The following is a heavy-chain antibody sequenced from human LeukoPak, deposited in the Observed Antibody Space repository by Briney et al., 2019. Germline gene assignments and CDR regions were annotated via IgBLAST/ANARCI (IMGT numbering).Heavy chain of an antibody. CDR2: ISYDGSNK. CDR3: ARAALQYSSGWLGY. J-gene: IGHJ4*02. CDR1: GFTFSSYA. D-gene: IGHD6-19*01. V-gene: IGHV3-30-3*01. Sequence: GRSLRLFSAASGFTFSSYAMHWVRQAPGKGLEWVAVISYDGSNKYYADSVKGRFTISRDNSKNTLYLQMNSLRAEDTAVYYCARAALQYSSGWLGYWGQGTLVTVSS.